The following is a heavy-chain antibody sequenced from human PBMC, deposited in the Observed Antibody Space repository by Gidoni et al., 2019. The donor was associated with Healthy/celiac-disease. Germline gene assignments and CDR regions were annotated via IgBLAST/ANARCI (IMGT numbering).Heavy chain of an antibody. CDR3: ARHFDYYDSSGYFGGNNWFDP. V-gene: IGHV5-10-1*03. CDR1: GYSFTSYW. J-gene: IGHJ5*02. D-gene: IGHD3-22*01. Sequence: EVQLVQSGAEVKKPGESLRISCKGSGYSFTSYWISWVRQMPGKGLEWMGRIDPSDSYTNYSPSFQGHVTISADKSISTAYLQWSSLKASDTAMYYCARHFDYYDSSGYFGGNNWFDPWGQGTLVTVSS. CDR2: IDPSDSYT.